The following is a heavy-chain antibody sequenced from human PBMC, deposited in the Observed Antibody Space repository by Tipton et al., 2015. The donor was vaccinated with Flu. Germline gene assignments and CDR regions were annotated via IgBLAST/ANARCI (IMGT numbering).Heavy chain of an antibody. V-gene: IGHV4-59*01. D-gene: IGHD2-15*01. CDR2: IYYSGGT. CDR3: ARLPLWISGISSLYFDY. J-gene: IGHJ4*02. Sequence: TLSLTCTVSDESITYYYWSWIRQPPGKGLEWIGYIYYSGGTKYNPSLQSRLTISVDSSKNQLSLKLTSVTAADTAVYYCARLPLWISGISSLYFDYWGQGTLVTVSS. CDR1: DESITYYY.